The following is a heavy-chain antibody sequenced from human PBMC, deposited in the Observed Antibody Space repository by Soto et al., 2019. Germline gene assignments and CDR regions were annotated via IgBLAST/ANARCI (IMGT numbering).Heavy chain of an antibody. D-gene: IGHD3-22*01. Sequence: PSETLSLTCTVSGGSISSYYWSWIRQPPGKGLEWIGYIYYSGSTNYNPSLKSRVTISVDTSKNQFSLKLSSVTAADTAVYYCAIFDYDSSGYMDYWGQGTLVTSPQ. CDR2: IYYSGST. CDR3: AIFDYDSSGYMDY. V-gene: IGHV4-59*01. J-gene: IGHJ4*02. CDR1: GGSISSYY.